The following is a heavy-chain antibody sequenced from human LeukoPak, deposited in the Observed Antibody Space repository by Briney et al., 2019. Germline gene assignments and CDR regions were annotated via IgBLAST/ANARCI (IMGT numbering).Heavy chain of an antibody. CDR2: IRYDGSNK. CDR1: GFTFSSYG. Sequence: GGSLRLSCAASGFTFSSYGMHGVRQAPGKGLEWVAFIRYDGSNKYYADSVKGRFTISRDNSKNTLYLQMNSLRAEDTAVYYCAKDRFLEWLSQYYFDYWAKGTLVTVSS. V-gene: IGHV3-30*02. J-gene: IGHJ4*02. CDR3: AKDRFLEWLSQYYFDY. D-gene: IGHD3-3*01.